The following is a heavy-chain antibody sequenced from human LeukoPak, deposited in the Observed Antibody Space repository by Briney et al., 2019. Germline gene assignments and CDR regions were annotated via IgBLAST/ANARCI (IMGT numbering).Heavy chain of an antibody. V-gene: IGHV3-53*01. CDR2: IYSGGST. Sequence: GGSLRLSCAASGFTFSSYAMSWVRQAPGKGLEWVSVIYSGGSTYYADSVKGRFTISRDNSKNTLYLQMNSLRAEDTAVYYCARVLIDYGDYENSFDIWGQGTMVTVSS. CDR3: ARVLIDYGDYENSFDI. J-gene: IGHJ3*02. CDR1: GFTFSSYA. D-gene: IGHD4-17*01.